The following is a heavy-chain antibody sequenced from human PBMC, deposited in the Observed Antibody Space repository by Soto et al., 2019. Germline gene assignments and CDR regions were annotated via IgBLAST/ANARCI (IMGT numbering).Heavy chain of an antibody. CDR2: FDPEDGET. J-gene: IGHJ3*02. CDR3: ARSKHDIDAFDI. Sequence: ASVKVSCKVSGYTLTELSMHWVRQAPGKGLEWMGGFDPEDGETIYAQKFQGRVTITEDKSTGTAYMELSSLRSEDTAVYYCARSKHDIDAFDIWGQGTMVTIS. D-gene: IGHD3-9*01. CDR1: GYTLTELS. V-gene: IGHV1-24*01.